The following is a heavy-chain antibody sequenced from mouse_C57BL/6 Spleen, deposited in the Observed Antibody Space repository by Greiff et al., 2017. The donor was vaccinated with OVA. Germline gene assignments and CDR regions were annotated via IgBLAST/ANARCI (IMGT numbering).Heavy chain of an antibody. CDR3: ARPGYYGSSPHFDY. J-gene: IGHJ2*01. Sequence: EVHLVESGGGLVKPGGSLKLSCAASGFTFSDYGMHWVRQAPEKGLEWVAYISSGSSTIYYADTVKGRFTISRDNAKNTLFLQMTRLRSEDTAMYYCARPGYYGSSPHFDYWGQGTTLTVSS. CDR2: ISSGSSTI. V-gene: IGHV5-17*01. CDR1: GFTFSDYG. D-gene: IGHD1-1*01.